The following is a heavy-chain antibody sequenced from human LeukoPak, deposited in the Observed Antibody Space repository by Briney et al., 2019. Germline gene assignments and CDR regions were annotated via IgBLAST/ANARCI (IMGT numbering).Heavy chain of an antibody. CDR1: GFTFSSHR. D-gene: IGHD1-1*01. Sequence: GGSLRLSCAASGFTFSSHRMYWVRQAPGKGLVWVSRISSDGSSIAYTDSVRGRFTIPRDNAKNTLYLRMNSLRVEDTAVYYCARGERGGFDLWGRGTVVTVSS. V-gene: IGHV3-74*01. J-gene: IGHJ3*01. CDR3: ARGERGGFDL. CDR2: ISSDGSSI.